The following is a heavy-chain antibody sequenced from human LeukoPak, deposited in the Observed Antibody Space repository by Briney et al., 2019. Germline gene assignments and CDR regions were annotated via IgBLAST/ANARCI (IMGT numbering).Heavy chain of an antibody. CDR3: VHLENVIPGVVTAVGLDV. CDR2: LYWNDDW. CDR1: GFPITTRGVG. J-gene: IGHJ6*02. D-gene: IGHD3-3*01. V-gene: IGHV2-5*01. Sequence: ESGPTLVKLTQTLTLTCTVSGFPITTRGVGRGWIRQPPGKALEWLGLLYWNDDWRYNPSRRTRLTIFRDTSRNQVVLTMTDMDPVDTATYFCVHLENVIPGVVTAVGLDVWGQGTTVTVSS.